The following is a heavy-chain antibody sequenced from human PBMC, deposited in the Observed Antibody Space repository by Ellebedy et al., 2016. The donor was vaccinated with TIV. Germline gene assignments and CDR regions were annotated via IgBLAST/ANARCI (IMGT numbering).Heavy chain of an antibody. D-gene: IGHD1-14*01. V-gene: IGHV3-13*01. J-gene: IGHJ4*02. CDR3: ARGKSGTYIHHAFDY. Sequence: PGGSLRLSCAASGFTFSNYDIHWVRQATGKGLEWVSAIGRADDAYYSGSVKGRFTISRENAKNSLYLQMNNLRAEDTAIYYCARGKSGTYIHHAFDYWGQGTLVTVSS. CDR1: GFTFSNYD. CDR2: IGRADDA.